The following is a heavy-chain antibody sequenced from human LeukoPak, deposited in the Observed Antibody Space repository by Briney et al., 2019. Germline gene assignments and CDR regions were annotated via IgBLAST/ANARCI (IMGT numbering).Heavy chain of an antibody. CDR3: ARVAMTGIDFDY. D-gene: IGHD6-19*01. Sequence: PGGSLRLSCEASGFTFSTYSMNWVRQAPGKGLEWVSHISSGSGTIYYADSVKGRFTISRDNAKNSLDLQMNSLRADDTAVYYCARVAMTGIDFDYWGQGTLVTVSS. CDR2: ISSGSGTI. CDR1: GFTFSTYS. V-gene: IGHV3-48*04. J-gene: IGHJ4*02.